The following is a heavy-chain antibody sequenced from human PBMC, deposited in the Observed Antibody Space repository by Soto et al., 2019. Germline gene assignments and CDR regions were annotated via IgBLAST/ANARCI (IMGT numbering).Heavy chain of an antibody. J-gene: IGHJ4*02. CDR1: GFAFSDYY. CDR2: LSGSGGST. V-gene: IGHV3-23*01. CDR3: AKDQGSSWYEIDY. Sequence: GGSLRLSCAASGFAFSDYYMSWIRQAPGKGLEWVSTLSGSGGSTYYADSVKGRFTISRDNSKNALYLQMNSLRAEDTAVYYCAKDQGSSWYEIDYWGQGTLVTVSS. D-gene: IGHD6-13*01.